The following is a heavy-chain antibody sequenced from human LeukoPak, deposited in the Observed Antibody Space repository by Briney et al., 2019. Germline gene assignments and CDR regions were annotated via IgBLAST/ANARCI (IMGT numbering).Heavy chain of an antibody. CDR3: AKGLFGYYYDSSGYYDY. V-gene: IGHV3-23*01. CDR2: ITGSGYST. CDR1: GFTFSSYA. J-gene: IGHJ4*02. Sequence: PGGSLRLSCAASGFTFSSYAMSWVRQAPGKGLEWVSGITGSGYSTYYADSVKGRFTISRDYSKNTLFLQMNSLRAEDTAVYYCAKGLFGYYYDSSGYYDYWGQGTLVTVSS. D-gene: IGHD3-22*01.